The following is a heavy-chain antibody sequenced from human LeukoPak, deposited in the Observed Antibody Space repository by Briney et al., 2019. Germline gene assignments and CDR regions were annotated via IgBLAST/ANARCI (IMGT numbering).Heavy chain of an antibody. J-gene: IGHJ4*02. Sequence: GGSLRLSCAASGFTFSSYEMNWVRQAPGKGLEWISYITTSGTTLDYADSVKGRFTISRDNAKNSLYLQMNSLRAEDTAVYYCAKGEYGSGSYSYYFDYWGQGTLVTVSS. D-gene: IGHD3-10*01. V-gene: IGHV3-48*03. CDR3: AKGEYGSGSYSYYFDY. CDR1: GFTFSSYE. CDR2: ITTSGTTL.